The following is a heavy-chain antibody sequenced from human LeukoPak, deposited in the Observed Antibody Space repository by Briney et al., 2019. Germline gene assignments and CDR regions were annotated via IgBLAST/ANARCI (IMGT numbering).Heavy chain of an antibody. D-gene: IGHD1-26*01. CDR2: IYYSGST. V-gene: IGHV4-59*08. CDR1: GGSTSSYY. CDR3: ARHTGYYVFAFDY. J-gene: IGHJ4*02. Sequence: SETLSLTCTVSGGSTSSYYWSWIRQPPGKGLEWIGYIYYSGSTNYNPSLKSRVTISVDTSKNQFSLKLSSVTAADTAVYYCARHTGYYVFAFDYWGQGTLVTVSS.